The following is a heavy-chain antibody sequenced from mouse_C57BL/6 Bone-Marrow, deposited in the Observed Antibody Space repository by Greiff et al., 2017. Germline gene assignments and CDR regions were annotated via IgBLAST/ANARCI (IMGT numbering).Heavy chain of an antibody. V-gene: IGHV1-69*01. Sequence: VQLQQPGAELVMPGASVKLSCKASGYTFTSYWMHWVKQRPGQGLEWIGEIDPSDSYTNYNQKFKGKSTLTVDKSSSTAYMQLSRLTSEDSAVYYCAREPYYHGDFEVWGTGTTVTVSS. J-gene: IGHJ1*03. CDR3: AREPYYHGDFEV. CDR1: GYTFTSYW. D-gene: IGHD1-1*01. CDR2: IDPSDSYT.